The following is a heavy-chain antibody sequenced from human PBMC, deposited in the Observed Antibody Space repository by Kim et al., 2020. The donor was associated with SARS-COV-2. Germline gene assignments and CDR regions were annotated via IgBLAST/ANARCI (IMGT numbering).Heavy chain of an antibody. CDR1: GGSIYSGGYY. Sequence: SETLSLTCTVSGGSIYSGGYYWSWIRHPGKGLEWIGNIYFSGSTYYSPSLKSRVTISIDTSKNQFSLTLSSVTAADTAVYYCARGHYYASWSYYNVGDY. D-gene: IGHD3-10*01. V-gene: IGHV4-31*03. CDR2: IYFSGST. CDR3: ARGHYYASWSYYNVGDY. J-gene: IGHJ4*01.